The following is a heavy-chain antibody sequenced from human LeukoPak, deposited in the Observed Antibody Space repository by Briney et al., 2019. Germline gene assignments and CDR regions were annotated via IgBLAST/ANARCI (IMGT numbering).Heavy chain of an antibody. CDR2: INHSGST. D-gene: IGHD1-26*01. CDR3: ARRWYSGSQTLDY. J-gene: IGHJ4*02. Sequence: SETLSLTCAVYGGSFSGYHWSWIRQPPGKELEWIGEINHSGSTNSNPSLKSRITLSVDTSKNQFSLKLSSVTAADTAVYYCARRWYSGSQTLDYWGQGNLVHGSS. CDR1: GGSFSGYH. V-gene: IGHV4-34*01.